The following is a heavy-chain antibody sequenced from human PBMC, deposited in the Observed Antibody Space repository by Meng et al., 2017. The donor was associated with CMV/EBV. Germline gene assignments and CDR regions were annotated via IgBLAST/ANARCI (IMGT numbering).Heavy chain of an antibody. V-gene: IGHV4-34*01. CDR1: GGSFSGYY. CDR2: INHSGST. Sequence: GSLRLSCAVYGGSFSGYYWSWIRQPPGKGPEWIGEINHSGSTNYNPSLKSRVTISVDTSKNQFSLKLSSVTAADTAVYYCARGPYDFWSGYYTGLRAFDIWGQGTMVTVSS. CDR3: ARGPYDFWSGYYTGLRAFDI. J-gene: IGHJ3*02. D-gene: IGHD3-3*01.